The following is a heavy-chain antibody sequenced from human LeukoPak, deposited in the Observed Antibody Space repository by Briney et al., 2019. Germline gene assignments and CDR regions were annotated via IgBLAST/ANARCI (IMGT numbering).Heavy chain of an antibody. CDR2: MTYSGSG. J-gene: IGHJ3*02. V-gene: IGHV4-59*12. CDR1: GDSISSYY. Sequence: SETLSLTCTVSGDSISSYYWSWIRQPPGKGLEWIGYMTYSGSGKSNPSLKSRVTISVDTSKNQFSLMLSSVTAADTAVYYCARDRQATTAYDAFDIWGRGTMVTVSS. D-gene: IGHD4-17*01. CDR3: ARDRQATTAYDAFDI.